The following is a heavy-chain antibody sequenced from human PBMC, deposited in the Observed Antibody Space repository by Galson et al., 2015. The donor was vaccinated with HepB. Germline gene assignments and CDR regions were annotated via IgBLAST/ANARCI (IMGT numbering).Heavy chain of an antibody. CDR2: IDWDDDK. D-gene: IGHD3-16*01. Sequence: PALVKPTQTLTLTCTFSGFSLSTSGMRVSWIRQPPGKALEWLARIDWDDDKFYSTSLKTRFTISKDTSKNQVVLTMTNMDPVDTATYYCARSYVPGSSYYYYGMDVWGQGTTVTVSS. V-gene: IGHV2-70*04. J-gene: IGHJ6*02. CDR3: ARSYVPGSSYYYYGMDV. CDR1: GFSLSTSGMR.